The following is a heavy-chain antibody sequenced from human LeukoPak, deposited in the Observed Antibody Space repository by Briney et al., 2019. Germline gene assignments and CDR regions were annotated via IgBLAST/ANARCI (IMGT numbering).Heavy chain of an antibody. CDR3: ARVTGGGNVAYWYFDL. Sequence: SETLSLTCGVDGGSFTTSYWSWIRQSPGKGLEWIGEVHHAGDTNYKPSFKSRVTLSLDIYKAQFSLTLKSVTAADTAVYYCARVTGGGNVAYWYFDLWGRGTLVRVS. CDR2: VHHAGDT. CDR1: GGSFTTSY. J-gene: IGHJ2*01. V-gene: IGHV4-34*01. D-gene: IGHD4-23*01.